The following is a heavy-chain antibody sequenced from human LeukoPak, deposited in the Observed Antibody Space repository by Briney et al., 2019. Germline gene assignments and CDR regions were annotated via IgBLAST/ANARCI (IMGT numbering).Heavy chain of an antibody. D-gene: IGHD3-22*01. V-gene: IGHV4-4*02. CDR3: ARGRYYYDSTKSNNWFDP. Sequence: SETLSLTCAVSGGSISSSNWWSWVRQPPGQGLEWIGEIYHSGSTNYNPSLKSRVTISVDTSKNQFSLKLSSVTAADTAVYYCARGRYYYDSTKSNNWFDPWGQGTLVTVSS. CDR1: GGSISSSNW. J-gene: IGHJ5*02. CDR2: IYHSGST.